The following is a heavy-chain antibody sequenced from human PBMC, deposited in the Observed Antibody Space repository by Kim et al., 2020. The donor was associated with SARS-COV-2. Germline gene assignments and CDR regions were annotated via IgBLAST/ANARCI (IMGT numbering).Heavy chain of an antibody. J-gene: IGHJ4*01. Sequence: ASVKVSCKASGYTFTNYAMNWVRQAPGQGFEWMGWINTKTGNPRYAQGFTGRLVLPLDTSVSTAYLQSSSLKTGDTAVSYCVALLAGDGNYWGNGTQASV. CDR1: GYTFTNYA. CDR2: INTKTGNP. D-gene: IGHD6-19*01. CDR3: VALLAGDGNY. V-gene: IGHV7-4-1*02.